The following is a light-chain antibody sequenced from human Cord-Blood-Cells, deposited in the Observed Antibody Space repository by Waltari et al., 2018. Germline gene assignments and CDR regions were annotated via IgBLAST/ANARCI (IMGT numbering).Light chain of an antibody. J-gene: IGLJ2*01. CDR1: SLRSYY. CDR2: GKN. V-gene: IGLV3-19*01. CDR3: NSRDSSGNL. Sequence: SSELTQDPAVSVALGQTVRITCQGDSLRSYYASWYQQKPGQAPVLVIYGKNNRPSGIPDLFSGSSSGNTASLTITGAQAEDEADYYCNSRDSSGNLFGGGTKLTVL.